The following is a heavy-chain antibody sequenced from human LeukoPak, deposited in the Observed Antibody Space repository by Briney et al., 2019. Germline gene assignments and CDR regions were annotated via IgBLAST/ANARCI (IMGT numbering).Heavy chain of an antibody. V-gene: IGHV3-9*01. CDR3: ANAGDDSSGPGGY. J-gene: IGHJ4*02. CDR2: ISWNSGSI. CDR1: GFTFSSYS. Sequence: PGGSLRLSCAASGFTFSSYSMNWVRQAPGKGLEWVSGISWNSGSIGYADSVKGRFTISRDNAKNSLYLQMNSLRAEDTALYYCANAGDDSSGPGGYWGQGTLVTVSS. D-gene: IGHD3-22*01.